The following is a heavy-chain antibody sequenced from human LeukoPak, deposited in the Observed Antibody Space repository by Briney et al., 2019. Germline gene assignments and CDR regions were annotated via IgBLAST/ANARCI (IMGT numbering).Heavy chain of an antibody. D-gene: IGHD6-13*01. CDR2: FDPEDGET. J-gene: IGHJ5*02. CDR3: AREGQIAAAGRGNWFDP. Sequence: ASVKVSCKVFGYTLTQLSMHWVRQAPGKGLEWMGGFDPEDGETIYAQKFQGRVTMTEDTSTDTAYMELSSLRSEDTAVYYCAREGQIAAAGRGNWFDPWGQGTLVTVSS. V-gene: IGHV1-24*01. CDR1: GYTLTQLS.